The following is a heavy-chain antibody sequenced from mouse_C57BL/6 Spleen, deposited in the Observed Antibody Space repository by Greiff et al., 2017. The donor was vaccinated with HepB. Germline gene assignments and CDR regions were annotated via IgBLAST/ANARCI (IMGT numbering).Heavy chain of an antibody. D-gene: IGHD2-4*01. CDR3: ARVYYDYDAGFDY. CDR1: GYTFTSYW. Sequence: QVHVKQPGAELVKPGASVKMSCKASGYTFTSYWITWVKQRPGQGLEWIGDIYPGSGSTNYNEKFKSKATLTVDTSSSTAYMQLSSLTSEDSAVYYCARVYYDYDAGFDYWGQGTTLTVSS. V-gene: IGHV1-55*01. J-gene: IGHJ2*01. CDR2: IYPGSGST.